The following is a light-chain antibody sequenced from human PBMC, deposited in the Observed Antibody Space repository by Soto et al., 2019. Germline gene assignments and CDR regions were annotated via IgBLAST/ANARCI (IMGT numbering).Light chain of an antibody. V-gene: IGKV1-39*01. CDR2: DAS. CDR3: QQSYTSPLT. CDR1: QTINTN. J-gene: IGKJ4*01. Sequence: DILMTQSPSSLSASLGERVTLSCRARQTINTNLNWYQQTPGTAPKLLIYDASRWDSGVPARFSGSGSGTDFTLTITSLQPEDFAAYYCQQSYTSPLTFGRGTKVDIK.